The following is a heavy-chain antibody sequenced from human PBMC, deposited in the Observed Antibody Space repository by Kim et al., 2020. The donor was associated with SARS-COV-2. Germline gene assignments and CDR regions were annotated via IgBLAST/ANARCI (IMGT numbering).Heavy chain of an antibody. D-gene: IGHD1-20*01. Sequence: ASVKVSCKVSGYTLTELSMHWVRQAPGKGLEWMGGFDPEDGETIYAQKFQGRVTMTEDTSTDTAYMELSSLRSEDTAVYYCATCSEGGYNWNLGPLRFERPFDLWGRGTLVTVSS. CDR1: GYTLTELS. J-gene: IGHJ2*01. V-gene: IGHV1-24*01. CDR2: FDPEDGET. CDR3: ATCSEGGYNWNLGPLRFERPFDL.